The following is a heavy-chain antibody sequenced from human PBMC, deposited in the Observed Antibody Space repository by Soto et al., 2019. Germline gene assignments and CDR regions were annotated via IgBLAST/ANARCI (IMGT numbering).Heavy chain of an antibody. D-gene: IGHD3-22*01. V-gene: IGHV3-30*18. J-gene: IGHJ4*02. CDR3: AKDATMYYYDSSGYMHPGTPLDY. CDR1: GFTFSSYG. CDR2: ISYDGSNK. Sequence: QVQLVESGGGVVQPGRSLRLSCAASGFTFSSYGMHWVRQAPGKGLEWVAVISYDGSNKYYADSVKGRFTISRDNSKNTWYLQMNSLRAEDTAVYYCAKDATMYYYDSSGYMHPGTPLDYWGQGTLVTVSS.